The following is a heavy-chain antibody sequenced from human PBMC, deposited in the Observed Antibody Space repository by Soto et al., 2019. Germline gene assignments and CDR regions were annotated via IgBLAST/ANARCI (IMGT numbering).Heavy chain of an antibody. CDR3: ARDALLWFGELDPNDAFDI. V-gene: IGHV3-33*01. J-gene: IGHJ3*02. CDR2: IWYDGSNK. D-gene: IGHD3-10*01. CDR1: GFTFSSYG. Sequence: VQLVESGGGVVQPGRSLRLSCAASGFTFSSYGMHWVRQAPGKGLEWVAVIWYDGSNKYYADSVKGRFTISRDNSKNTLYLQMNSLRAEDTAVYYCARDALLWFGELDPNDAFDIWGQGTMVTVSS.